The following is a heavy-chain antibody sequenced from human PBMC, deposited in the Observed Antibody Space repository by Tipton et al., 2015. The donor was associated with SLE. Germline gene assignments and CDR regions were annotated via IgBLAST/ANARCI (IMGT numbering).Heavy chain of an antibody. D-gene: IGHD2-2*01. V-gene: IGHV3-15*01. CDR1: GFTFSDIW. CDR2: IKRKSDGGTT. J-gene: IGHJ4*02. Sequence: SLRLSCAASGFTFSDIWMNWVRQGSGKGLEWVGRIKRKSDGGTTDYAAPVEGRFTISRDDSKDTLYLEMNTLKTEDTAVYYCVADTPRSSAQSMEYWGQGTLVTVSS. CDR3: VADTPRSSAQSMEY.